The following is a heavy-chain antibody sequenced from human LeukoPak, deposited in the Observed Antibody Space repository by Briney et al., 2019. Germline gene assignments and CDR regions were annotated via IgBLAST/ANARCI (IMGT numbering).Heavy chain of an antibody. CDR2: TYYRSKWYN. CDR1: GDSVSSNSAA. D-gene: IGHD2-15*01. CDR3: ARSLGYCSGGSCYPHDNFDY. Sequence: SQTLSLTCAISGDSVSSNSAAWNWIRQSPSRGLEWLGRTYYRSKWYNDYAVSVKSRITINPDTSKNQFSLQLNSVTPEDTAVYYWARSLGYCSGGSCYPHDNFDYWGQGTLVTVSS. J-gene: IGHJ4*02. V-gene: IGHV6-1*01.